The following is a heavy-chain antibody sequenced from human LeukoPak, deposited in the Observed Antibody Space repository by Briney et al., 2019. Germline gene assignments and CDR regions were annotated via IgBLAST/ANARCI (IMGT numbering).Heavy chain of an antibody. CDR1: GFTFSSYA. CDR3: AKPGYYDSSGYYREDLAFDY. J-gene: IGHJ4*02. Sequence: GASLRLSCAASGFTFSSYAMSWVRQAPGKGLEWVSAISGSGGSTYYADSVKGRFTISRDNSKNTLYLQMNSLRAEDTAVYYCAKPGYYDSSGYYREDLAFDYWGQGTLVTVSS. V-gene: IGHV3-23*01. D-gene: IGHD3-22*01. CDR2: ISGSGGST.